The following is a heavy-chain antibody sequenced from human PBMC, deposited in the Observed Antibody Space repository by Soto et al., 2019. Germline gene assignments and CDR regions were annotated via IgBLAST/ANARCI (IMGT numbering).Heavy chain of an antibody. D-gene: IGHD1-26*01. V-gene: IGHV3-30*03. CDR3: ARGGNYPGRFDY. J-gene: IGHJ4*02. Sequence: QVQLVESGGGVVQSGRSLRLSCAASGFTFSSSGMHWVRQAPGKGLEWVAVISHDGNKKYYVDSVKGRFTITRDNSKNTLYLQMSSLRGVDTAVYYCARGGNYPGRFDYWGQVTLVTVS. CDR1: GFTFSSSG. CDR2: ISHDGNKK.